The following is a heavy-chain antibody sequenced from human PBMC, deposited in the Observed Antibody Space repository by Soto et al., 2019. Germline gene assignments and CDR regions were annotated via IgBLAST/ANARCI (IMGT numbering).Heavy chain of an antibody. Sequence: GSLRPASAASAFTFASYAMSCVRRAAGNGLEWVSGISGSAGSTYYADSVKGRFTISRDNSKNTLYLHMNSLSAEDTAVYYCAKDLGQTTFMYYFDYWGQGTLVTVSS. CDR2: ISGSAGST. D-gene: IGHD3-16*01. J-gene: IGHJ4*02. CDR1: AFTFASYA. CDR3: AKDLGQTTFMYYFDY. V-gene: IGHV3-23*01.